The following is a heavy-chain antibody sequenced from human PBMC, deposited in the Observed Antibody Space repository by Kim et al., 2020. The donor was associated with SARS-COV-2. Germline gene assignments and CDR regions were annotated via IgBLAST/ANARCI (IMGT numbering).Heavy chain of an antibody. Sequence: SETLSLTCAVYGGSFSGYYWSWIRQPPGKGLEWIGEINHSGSTNYNPSLKSRVTISVDTSKNQFSLKLSSVTAADTAVYYCARLPLLGAARPYYYYYYM. V-gene: IGHV4-34*01. D-gene: IGHD3-16*01. CDR2: INHSGST. CDR3: ARLPLLGAARPYYYYYYM. CDR1: GGSFSGYY. J-gene: IGHJ6*03.